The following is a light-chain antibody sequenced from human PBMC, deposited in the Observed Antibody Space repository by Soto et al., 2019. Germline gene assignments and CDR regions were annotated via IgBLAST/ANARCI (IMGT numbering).Light chain of an antibody. J-gene: IGKJ1*01. CDR2: GAS. V-gene: IGKV3-20*01. Sequence: EIVLTQSPDTLSLSPWERATLSCRASQSVSSSYLAWYQQKPGQAPRLLIYGASSRATGIPDRFSGSGSGTDFTLIISRLEPEDFAVYYCQQYGSSPEWTFGQGTKVDIK. CDR1: QSVSSSY. CDR3: QQYGSSPEWT.